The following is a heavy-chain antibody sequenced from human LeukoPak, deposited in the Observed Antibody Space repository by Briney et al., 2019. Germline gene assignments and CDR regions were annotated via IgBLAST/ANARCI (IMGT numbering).Heavy chain of an antibody. J-gene: IGHJ4*02. Sequence: SETLSLTCAVYGGSFSDYFWSWIRQPPGKGLEWIGEISHSGSTTYNPSLRSRVTISGDTSKKQFSLKLSSVTAADTAVYYCAKDNEDSSGWPLLFDYWGQGTLVTVSS. CDR2: ISHSGST. CDR3: AKDNEDSSGWPLLFDY. V-gene: IGHV4-34*01. CDR1: GGSFSDYF. D-gene: IGHD6-19*01.